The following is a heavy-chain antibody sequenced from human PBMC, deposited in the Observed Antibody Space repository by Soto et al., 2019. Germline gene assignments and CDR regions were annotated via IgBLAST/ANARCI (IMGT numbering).Heavy chain of an antibody. V-gene: IGHV1-69*06. J-gene: IGHJ6*02. D-gene: IGHD2-2*02. CDR3: ATVSLLGASYCSSTSCYTSYYYGMDV. CDR2: IIPIFGTA. Sequence: SVNVSFKASGGTFSSYAISWVRQAPGQGLEWMGGIIPIFGTANYAQKFQGRVTITADKSTSTAYMELSSLRSEDTAVYYCATVSLLGASYCSSTSCYTSYYYGMDVCGQGTTVTDSS. CDR1: GGTFSSYA.